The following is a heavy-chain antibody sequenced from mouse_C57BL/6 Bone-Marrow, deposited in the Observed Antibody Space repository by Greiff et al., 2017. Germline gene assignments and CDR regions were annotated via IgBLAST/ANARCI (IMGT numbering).Heavy chain of an antibody. Sequence: VQLQQSGAELVRPGASVKLSCTASGFNIKDDYMHWVKQRPEQGLEWIGWIDPENGDTEYASKFQGKATITADTSSNTAYLQLSSLTSEDTAVYYGTTDIDDDDVWYFDVWGTGTTVTVSS. J-gene: IGHJ1*03. CDR3: TTDIDDDDVWYFDV. CDR1: GFNIKDDY. D-gene: IGHD2-4*01. V-gene: IGHV14-4*01. CDR2: IDPENGDT.